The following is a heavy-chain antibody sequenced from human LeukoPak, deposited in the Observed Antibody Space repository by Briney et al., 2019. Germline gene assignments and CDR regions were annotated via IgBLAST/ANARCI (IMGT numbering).Heavy chain of an antibody. CDR3: ARLATMVRGVYYYGMDV. D-gene: IGHD3-10*01. CDR2: IYYSGST. J-gene: IGHJ6*02. V-gene: IGHV4-39*01. Sequence: SETLSLTCTVSGGSISSSSYYWGWIRQPPGKGLEWIGSIYYSGSTYYNPSLKSRVTISVDTSKNQFSLKLSSVTAADTAVYYCARLATMVRGVYYYGMDVWGQGTTVTVSS. CDR1: GGSISSSSYY.